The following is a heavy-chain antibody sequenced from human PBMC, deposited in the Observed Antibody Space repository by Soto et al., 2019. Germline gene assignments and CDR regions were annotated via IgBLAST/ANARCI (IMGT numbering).Heavy chain of an antibody. CDR3: ARVTGTVDP. Sequence: QVQLVQSGAEVKKPGASVKVSCKASGYTFTNYAMHWVRQAPGQRLEWMGWINAGNGNIKYSQMFQGRVTITRDTNASTAHGELSRLSSEDTAVYYCARVTGTVDPWGQGTLVNVSS. J-gene: IGHJ5*02. CDR2: INAGNGNI. D-gene: IGHD1-1*01. V-gene: IGHV1-3*01. CDR1: GYTFTNYA.